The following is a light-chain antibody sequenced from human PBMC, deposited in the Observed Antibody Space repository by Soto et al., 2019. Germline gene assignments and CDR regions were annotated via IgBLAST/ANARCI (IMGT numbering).Light chain of an antibody. V-gene: IGKV3-15*01. CDR3: QRYNDLPYI. Sequence: EIVMTQSPVTLSVSPGERATLSCRASQSVSSNLAWYQQRPGQAPRLLIYEASTRATGVPARFSGSGYGRAFTLTISSLQSEDFAVYYCQRYNDLPYIFGQGTKLEIK. CDR2: EAS. J-gene: IGKJ2*01. CDR1: QSVSSN.